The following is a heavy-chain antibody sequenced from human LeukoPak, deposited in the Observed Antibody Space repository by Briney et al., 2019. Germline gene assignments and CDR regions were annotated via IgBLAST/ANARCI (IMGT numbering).Heavy chain of an antibody. CDR1: GGSISSYY. CDR3: ARVTRYEDSRNNYYMDV. CDR2: IYYSGST. Sequence: PSETLSLTCTVSGGSISSYYWSWIRQPPGKGLEWIGYIYYSGSTNYNPSLKSRVTISVDTSKNQFSLKLTSVTAADTAVYFCARVTRYEDSRNNYYMDVWGKGTTVTVSS. J-gene: IGHJ6*03. V-gene: IGHV4-59*12. D-gene: IGHD2-21*02.